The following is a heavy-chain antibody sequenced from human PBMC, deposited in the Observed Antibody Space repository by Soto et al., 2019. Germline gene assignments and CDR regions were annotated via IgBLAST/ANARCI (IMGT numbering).Heavy chain of an antibody. D-gene: IGHD2-15*01. V-gene: IGHV1-69*02. CDR3: AREIGGYCSGGSCYSQNYYYYMDV. CDR1: GGTFSSYT. Sequence: QVQLVQSGAEVKKPGSSVKVSCKASGGTFSSYTISWVQQAPGQGLEWMGRIIPILGIANYAQKFQGRVTLTADKSTSTAYMELSSLRSEDTAVYYCAREIGGYCSGGSCYSQNYYYYMDVWGKGTTVTVSS. J-gene: IGHJ6*03. CDR2: IIPILGIA.